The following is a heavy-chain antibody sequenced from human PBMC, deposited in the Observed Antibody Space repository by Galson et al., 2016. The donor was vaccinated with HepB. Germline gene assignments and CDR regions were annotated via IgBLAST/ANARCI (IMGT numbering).Heavy chain of an antibody. J-gene: IGHJ4*02. CDR3: ASQLWNTDY. D-gene: IGHD1/OR15-1a*01. CDR1: GFTFSTYA. V-gene: IGHV3-23*01. Sequence: LRLSCAVSGFTFSTYAMSWVRQAPGKGLEWVSSISGSGDNTYYADSVKGRFTISRDNSKNTLYLQMNSLRAEDTAVYYCASQLWNTDYWGQGTRVIVSS. CDR2: ISGSGDNT.